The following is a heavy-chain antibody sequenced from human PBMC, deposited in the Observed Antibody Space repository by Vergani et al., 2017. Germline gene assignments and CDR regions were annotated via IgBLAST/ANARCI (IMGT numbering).Heavy chain of an antibody. V-gene: IGHV3-33*01. J-gene: IGHJ4*02. CDR2: IWYDGSNK. Sequence: VQLVESGGGVVQPGRSLRLSCAASGFTFSSYGMHWVRQAPGKGLEWVAVIWYDGSNKYYADSVKGLFTISRDNSKNTLYLQMNSLRAEDTAVYYCARDPEYWIFDYWGQGTLVTVSS. CDR1: GFTFSSYG. D-gene: IGHD1-1*01. CDR3: ARDPEYWIFDY.